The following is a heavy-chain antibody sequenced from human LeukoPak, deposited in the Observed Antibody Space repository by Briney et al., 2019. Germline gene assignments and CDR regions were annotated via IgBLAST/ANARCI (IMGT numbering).Heavy chain of an antibody. CDR2: IYYSGST. V-gene: IGHV4-61*01. CDR1: GRSVSNGNYY. J-gene: IGHJ4*02. Sequence: SETLSLTCTVSGRSVSNGNYYWSWIRQPPGKGLEWIGYIYYSGSTNYNPSLKSRVTMSVDMSKNQFSLNLTSVTAADTAVYYCARVQRERYYDSSGYYSSFDYWGQGILVTVSS. CDR3: ARVQRERYYDSSGYYSSFDY. D-gene: IGHD3-22*01.